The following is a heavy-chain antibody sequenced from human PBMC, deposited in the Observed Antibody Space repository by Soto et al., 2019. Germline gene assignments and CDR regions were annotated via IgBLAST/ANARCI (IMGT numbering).Heavy chain of an antibody. CDR2: ITHNGST. CDR1: GGSFNGYS. J-gene: IGHJ5*02. Sequence: QVLLQQWGAGLVKPSETLSLTCAVSGGSFNGYSWHWIRKAPGKGLEWIGEITHNGSTSYNPSLKSRVRISVVTSKKQASLNVTYVLAAAMATYYCARAAIGVLAVADRPVASFWLGHWGPGSLSAVS. D-gene: IGHD6-19*01. V-gene: IGHV4-34*01. CDR3: ARAAIGVLAVADRPVASFWLGH.